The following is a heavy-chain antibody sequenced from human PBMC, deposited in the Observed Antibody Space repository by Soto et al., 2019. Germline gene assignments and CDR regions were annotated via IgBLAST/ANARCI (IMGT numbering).Heavy chain of an antibody. J-gene: IGHJ6*02. V-gene: IGHV3-48*02. Sequence: LRLSCAASGFTFSSYSMKWVRQAPGKGLEWVSHISSSSTGMYYADSVKGRFIVSRDNAKNSLYLQMNNLRDEDTAVYYCTRAGRGAVVVGDLGYFYYGMDVWGQGTTVTVSS. CDR1: GFTFSSYS. CDR3: TRAGRGAVVVGDLGYFYYGMDV. D-gene: IGHD2-15*01. CDR2: ISSSSTGM.